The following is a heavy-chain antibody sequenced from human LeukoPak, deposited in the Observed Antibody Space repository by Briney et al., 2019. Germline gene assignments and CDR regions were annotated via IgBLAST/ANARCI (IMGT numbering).Heavy chain of an antibody. CDR1: GFDFSSNW. D-gene: IGHD5-24*01. J-gene: IGHJ4*02. V-gene: IGHV3-74*01. CDR2: IKGDGIST. CDR3: AREMATTGAFDY. Sequence: GGSLRLSCAASGFDFSSNWMHWVRHAPGQGLVWVSRIKGDGISTNYADSVKGRFTISRDIAKNTLYLQLNSLRAEDTAVYYCAREMATTGAFDYWGQGTLVTVSS.